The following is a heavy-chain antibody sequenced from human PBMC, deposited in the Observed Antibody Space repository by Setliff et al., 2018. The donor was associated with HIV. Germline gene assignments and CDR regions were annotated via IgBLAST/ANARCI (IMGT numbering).Heavy chain of an antibody. D-gene: IGHD4-17*01. Sequence: PSETLSLTCTVSGGSISSSNWWSWVRKPPGKGLEWIGEIYHSGSTNYNPSLKSRVTISVDKSKNQFSLKLSSVTAADKAVFYCARHYGGNLDAFDTWGLGTMVTVSS. J-gene: IGHJ3*02. CDR3: ARHYGGNLDAFDT. CDR1: GGSISSSNW. CDR2: IYHSGST. V-gene: IGHV4-4*02.